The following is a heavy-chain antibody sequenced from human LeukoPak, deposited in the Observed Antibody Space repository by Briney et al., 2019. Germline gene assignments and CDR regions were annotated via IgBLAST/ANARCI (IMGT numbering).Heavy chain of an antibody. D-gene: IGHD6-19*01. V-gene: IGHV3-30*04. J-gene: IGHJ5*02. CDR2: ISHDGSNE. CDR1: GFSFSSYV. Sequence: GGSLRLSCAASGFSFSSYVMHWVRQAPGKGLEWVAVISHDGSNEYYPDSVKGRFTILRDNSKNTQYLQMNSLVGDDTAVYYCARDSSGSYNWFDPWGQGTLVTVSS. CDR3: ARDSSGSYNWFDP.